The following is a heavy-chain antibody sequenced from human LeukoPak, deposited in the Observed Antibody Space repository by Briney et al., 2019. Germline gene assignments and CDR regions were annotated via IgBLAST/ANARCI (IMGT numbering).Heavy chain of an antibody. CDR3: ARDGYYDFWSGYRNYYYYMDV. CDR2: ISYDGSNK. D-gene: IGHD3-3*01. J-gene: IGHJ6*03. V-gene: IGHV3-30*04. CDR1: GFTFSSYA. Sequence: GGSLRLSCAASGFTFSSYAMHWVRQAPGKGLEWVAVISYDGSNKYYADSVKGRFTISRDNSKNTLYLQMNSLRAEDTAVYYCARDGYYDFWSGYRNYYYYMDVWGKGTTVTVSS.